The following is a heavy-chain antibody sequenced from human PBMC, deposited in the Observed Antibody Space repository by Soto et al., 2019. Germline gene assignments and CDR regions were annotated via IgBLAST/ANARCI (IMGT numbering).Heavy chain of an antibody. CDR3: ARPLQTKENDAFDI. V-gene: IGHV3-33*01. D-gene: IGHD4-4*01. CDR2: IWYDGSNK. Sequence: PGGALRLSCAASGFTFSSYGMHWVRQAPGKGLEWVAVIWYDGSNKYYADSVKGRFTISRDNSKNTLYLQMNSLRAEDTAVYYCARPLQTKENDAFDIWGQGTMVPVSS. CDR1: GFTFSSYG. J-gene: IGHJ3*02.